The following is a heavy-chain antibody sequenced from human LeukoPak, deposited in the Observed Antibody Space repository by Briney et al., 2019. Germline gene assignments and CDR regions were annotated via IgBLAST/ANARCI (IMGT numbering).Heavy chain of an antibody. CDR1: GFTFSSYS. V-gene: IGHV3-21*01. CDR3: ARRALYGDYGRDYYYGMDV. CDR2: ISSSSSYI. Sequence: GGSLRLSCAASGFTFSSYSMNWVRQAPGKGLEWVSSISSSSSYIYYADSVKGRFTISRDNAKNSLYLQMNSLRAEDTAGYYCARRALYGDYGRDYYYGMDVWGQGTTVTVSS. D-gene: IGHD4-17*01. J-gene: IGHJ6*02.